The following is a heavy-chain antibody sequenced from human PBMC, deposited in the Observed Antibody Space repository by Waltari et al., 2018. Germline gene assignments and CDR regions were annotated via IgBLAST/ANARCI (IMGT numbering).Heavy chain of an antibody. CDR2: INSDGSDT. J-gene: IGHJ3*02. CDR1: GFAFSSFW. V-gene: IGHV3-74*01. CDR3: TRDSPSWI. Sequence: EGQLVESGGGLVQPGGSLKLSCAASGFAFSSFWMHWVRQVPGQGLVWCSRINSDGSDTSYADSVRGRFTVSRDNAKNMVYLQMKSLRAEDTAIYYCTRDSPSWIWGQGTMVSVSS.